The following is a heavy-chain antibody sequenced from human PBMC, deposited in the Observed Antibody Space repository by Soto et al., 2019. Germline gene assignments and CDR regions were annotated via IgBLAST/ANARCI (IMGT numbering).Heavy chain of an antibody. D-gene: IGHD3-10*01. CDR3: ARGTRATQYYYYFYGMDV. CDR2: ISYSGST. CDR1: GGSINTYY. V-gene: IGHV4-59*01. J-gene: IGHJ6*02. Sequence: SETLSLTCTVSGGSINTYYWSWIRQSPGKGLEWIGYISYSGSTSYNPSLKSRLTISLNTSKNQFSLKLSSVTAADTAVYYCARGTRATQYYYYFYGMDVWGQGPTVTVSS.